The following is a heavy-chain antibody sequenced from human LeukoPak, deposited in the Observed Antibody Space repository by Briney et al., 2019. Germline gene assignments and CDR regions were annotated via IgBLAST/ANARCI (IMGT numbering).Heavy chain of an antibody. Sequence: SQTLSLTCALSGDSVFSNRVAWNWIRQSPSRGLEWLGRTYYRSKWYNDYAVSVKSRITINPDTSKNQFSLQLKFVTPEDTAVYYCARGGGLEDFDYWGRGTLVTVSS. D-gene: IGHD3-10*01. CDR3: ARGGGLEDFDY. J-gene: IGHJ4*02. CDR2: TYYRSKWYN. V-gene: IGHV6-1*01. CDR1: GDSVFSNRVA.